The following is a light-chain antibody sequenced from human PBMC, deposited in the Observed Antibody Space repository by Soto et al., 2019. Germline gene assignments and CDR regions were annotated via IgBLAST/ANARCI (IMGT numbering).Light chain of an antibody. J-gene: IGLJ2*01. Sequence: QSALTQPASVSGSPGQSITFSCTGTNNDIGNYNYVSWYQQHPGKAPKLLIYAVSNRPSGVSNRFSGSKSGNTASLTTSGLQAEDEADYYCSSFTISGTPLVFGGGTKLTVL. CDR1: NNDIGNYNY. CDR3: SSFTISGTPLV. CDR2: AVS. V-gene: IGLV2-14*03.